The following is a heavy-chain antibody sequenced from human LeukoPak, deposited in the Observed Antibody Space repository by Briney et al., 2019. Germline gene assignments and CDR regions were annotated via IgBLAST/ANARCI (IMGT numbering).Heavy chain of an antibody. Sequence: HGESLKISCKGSGYSFTSYWIGWVRQMPGKGLEWMGIIYPGDSDTRYSPSFQGQVTISADKSMSTAYLQWSSLKASDTAMYYCARNYDSSGYYPDYWGQGTLVTVSS. V-gene: IGHV5-51*01. J-gene: IGHJ4*02. CDR1: GYSFTSYW. CDR2: IYPGDSDT. D-gene: IGHD3-22*01. CDR3: ARNYDSSGYYPDY.